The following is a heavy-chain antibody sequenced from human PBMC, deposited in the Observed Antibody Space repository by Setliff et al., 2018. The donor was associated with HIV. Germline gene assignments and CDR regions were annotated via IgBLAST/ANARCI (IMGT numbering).Heavy chain of an antibody. CDR3: ARGGNNWNDFDH. CDR2: ISDDGSDK. V-gene: IGHV3-30*04. Sequence: GGSLRLSCGVSGFPFSNYAMHWVRQAPGKGLEWVAIISDDGSDKHFADSLKGRFTISRDNSKNTLYLQMNSLSAEDTAVYYCARGGNNWNDFDHWGQGTLVTVSS. J-gene: IGHJ4*02. D-gene: IGHD1-20*01. CDR1: GFPFSNYA.